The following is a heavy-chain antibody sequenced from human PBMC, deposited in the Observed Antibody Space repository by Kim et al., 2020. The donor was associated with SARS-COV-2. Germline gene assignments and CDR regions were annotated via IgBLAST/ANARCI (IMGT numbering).Heavy chain of an antibody. J-gene: IGHJ4*02. Sequence: YNPSLKSRVTISVDTSKNQFSLKLSSVTAADTAVYYCARGGSGSYFSLDYWGQGTLVTVSS. D-gene: IGHD1-26*01. CDR3: ARGGSGSYFSLDY. V-gene: IGHV4-59*09.